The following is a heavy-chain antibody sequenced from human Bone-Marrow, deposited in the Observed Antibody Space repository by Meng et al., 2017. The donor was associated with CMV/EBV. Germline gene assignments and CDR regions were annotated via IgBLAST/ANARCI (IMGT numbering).Heavy chain of an antibody. D-gene: IGHD1-7*01. CDR1: GLTISNYW. V-gene: IGHV3-7*04. Sequence: GESLKISCAASGLTISNYWMNWVRQAPGKGLEWVANIKGDGSATYYVDSVKGRFTISRDNAKNSLYLQMNSLRAEDTAVYYCARVDCITGTTCWFDPWGQGTLVTVSS. J-gene: IGHJ5*02. CDR2: IKGDGSAT. CDR3: ARVDCITGTTCWFDP.